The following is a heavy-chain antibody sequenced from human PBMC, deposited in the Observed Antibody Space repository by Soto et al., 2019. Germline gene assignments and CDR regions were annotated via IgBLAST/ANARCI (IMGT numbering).Heavy chain of an antibody. V-gene: IGHV3-23*01. CDR3: AKGSGGNCYSHFDY. CDR1: GFTFSSYA. Sequence: EVQLLESGGGLVQPGGSLRLSCAASGFTFSSYAMSWVRQAPGKGLEWVSAICGSGGATYYTDSVKGRFTISRDNSKNTLHLQKNNLRAEDTAIYYCAKGSGGNCYSHFDYCGQGNLVTVSS. D-gene: IGHD2-15*01. CDR2: ICGSGGAT. J-gene: IGHJ4*02.